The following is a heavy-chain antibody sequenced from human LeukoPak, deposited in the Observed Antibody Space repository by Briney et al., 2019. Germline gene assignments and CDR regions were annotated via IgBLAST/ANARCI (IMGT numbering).Heavy chain of an antibody. CDR1: GGSFSDYY. CDR2: INHSGST. V-gene: IGHV4-34*01. J-gene: IGHJ4*02. Sequence: SETLSLTCAVYGGSFSDYYWSWIRQPPGKGLEWIGEINHSGSTNYNPSLKSRVTISVDTSKNQFSLKLSSVTAADTAVYYCARGRPPLYWGQGTLVTVSS. CDR3: ARGRPPLY.